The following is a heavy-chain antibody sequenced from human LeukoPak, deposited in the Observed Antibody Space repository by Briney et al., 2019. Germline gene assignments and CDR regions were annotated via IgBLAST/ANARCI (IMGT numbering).Heavy chain of an antibody. D-gene: IGHD3-22*01. CDR2: IKSDGKT. CDR1: GFTLSRYR. V-gene: IGHV3-74*01. CDR3: ARAPSEVGGYYPEYFRH. J-gene: IGHJ1*01. Sequence: GGSLRLSPEASGFTLSRYRMHWVRPAPGKGLVWVSRIKSDGKTNYADSVKGRFTISRDNAKNTVSLQMNSLRADDTGVYYCARAPSEVGGYYPEYFRHWGQGTLVTVSS.